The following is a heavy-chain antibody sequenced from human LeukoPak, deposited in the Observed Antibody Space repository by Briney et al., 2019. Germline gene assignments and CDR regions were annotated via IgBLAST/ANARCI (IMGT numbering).Heavy chain of an antibody. CDR3: ARAYSGYDFFDY. D-gene: IGHD5-12*01. J-gene: IGHJ4*02. V-gene: IGHV1-69*13. CDR2: IIPIFGTA. CDR1: GGAFSRYA. Sequence: SVKVSCKASGGAFSRYAISWVRQAPGQGLEWMGGIIPIFGTANYAQKFQGRVTITADESTSTAYMEVSSLRSEDTAVYYCARAYSGYDFFDYWGQGILVTVSS.